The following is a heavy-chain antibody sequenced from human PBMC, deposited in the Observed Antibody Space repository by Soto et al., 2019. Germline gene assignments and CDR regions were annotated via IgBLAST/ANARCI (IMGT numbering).Heavy chain of an antibody. Sequence: QVQLQESGPGLVEPSQTLSLTCTVSGGSISSGAYYWSWIRQHPGKGLEWIGYIYYSGSTYYNPSLKSRVTISVDTSKNQFSLKLSSVTAADTAVYYCASSSGARYYDYWGQGTLVTVSS. CDR3: ASSSGARYYDY. CDR2: IYYSGST. J-gene: IGHJ4*02. D-gene: IGHD2-15*01. V-gene: IGHV4-31*03. CDR1: GGSISSGAYY.